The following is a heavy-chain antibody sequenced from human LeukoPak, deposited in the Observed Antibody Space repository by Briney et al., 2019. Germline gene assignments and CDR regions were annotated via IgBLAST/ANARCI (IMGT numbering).Heavy chain of an antibody. J-gene: IGHJ4*02. CDR3: ARDSGYDLGGFDY. CDR2: ISGSGGST. CDR1: GFTFSNYA. V-gene: IGHV3-23*01. Sequence: PGGSLRLSCAASGFTFSNYAMSWVRQAPGKGLEWVSVISGSGGSTSYADSVKGRFTISRDNSKNTLYLQMNSLRAEDTAVYYCARDSGYDLGGFDYWGQGTLVTVSS. D-gene: IGHD5-12*01.